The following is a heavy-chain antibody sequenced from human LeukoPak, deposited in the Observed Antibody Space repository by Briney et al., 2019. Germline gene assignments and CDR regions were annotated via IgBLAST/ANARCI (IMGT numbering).Heavy chain of an antibody. J-gene: IGHJ4*02. Sequence: GESLEISCKGFGYSFTSYWIGWVRQMPGKGLEWMGIIYPGDFDTRYSPSFEGQVTISADKSITTAHLQWSSLKASDTAMYYCARRSAVAGQGFDYWGQGTLVTVSS. CDR2: IYPGDFDT. CDR1: GYSFTSYW. V-gene: IGHV5-51*01. CDR3: ARRSAVAGQGFDY. D-gene: IGHD6-19*01.